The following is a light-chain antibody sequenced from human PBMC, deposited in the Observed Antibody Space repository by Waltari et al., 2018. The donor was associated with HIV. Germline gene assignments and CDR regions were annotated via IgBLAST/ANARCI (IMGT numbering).Light chain of an antibody. V-gene: IGLV3-21*01. CDR1: DIGRKH. CDR3: QVWENSRDQS. Sequence: SYVLTQPPSVSVAPGETARITWGGSDIGRKHVHWYQQKSGQAPLLGIYDDRLRPSGIPARLSGSNSGNTATLTISRVEGADEADYYCQVWENSRDQSFGPGTRVTV. J-gene: IGLJ1*01. CDR2: DDR.